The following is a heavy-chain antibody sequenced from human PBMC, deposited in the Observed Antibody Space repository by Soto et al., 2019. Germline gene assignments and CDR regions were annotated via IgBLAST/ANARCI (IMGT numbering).Heavy chain of an antibody. J-gene: IGHJ3*02. Sequence: GGSLRLSCAASGFTFSSYAMHWVRQAPGKGLEHVSAISSNGGSTYYANSVKGRFTISRDNSKNTLYLQMGSLRAEDMTVYYCARSTTVTTGAFDIWGQGTMVTVSS. CDR1: GFTFSSYA. CDR3: ARSTTVTTGAFDI. CDR2: ISSNGGST. V-gene: IGHV3-64*01. D-gene: IGHD4-17*01.